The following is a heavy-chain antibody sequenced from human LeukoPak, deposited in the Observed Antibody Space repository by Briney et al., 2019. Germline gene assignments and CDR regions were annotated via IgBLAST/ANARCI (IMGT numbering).Heavy chain of an antibody. Sequence: PSETLSLTCTVSGGSISSGSYYWSWIRQPAGKGLEWIGRIFTSGSTKYNPSLKSRVTISVDTSKNQFSLKLSSVTAADTAVYYCARRSGSYAPHYWGQGTLVTVSS. J-gene: IGHJ4*02. CDR1: GGSISSGSYY. CDR3: ARRSGSYAPHY. V-gene: IGHV4-61*02. CDR2: IFTSGST. D-gene: IGHD1-26*01.